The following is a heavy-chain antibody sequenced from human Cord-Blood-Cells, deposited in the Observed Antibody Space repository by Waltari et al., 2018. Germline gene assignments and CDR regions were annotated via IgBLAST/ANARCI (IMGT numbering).Heavy chain of an antibody. CDR3: ARATHDTYYYDSSGYYYAFDY. CDR2: IIPIFGTA. Sequence: QVQLVQSGAEVKKPGSSVKVSCKASGGTFSSYATSWVRQAPGQGLEWMGGIIPIFGTANYAQKFQGRVTITADKSTSTAYMELSSLRSEDTAVYYCARATHDTYYYDSSGYYYAFDYWGQGTLVTVSS. D-gene: IGHD3-22*01. V-gene: IGHV1-69*06. CDR1: GGTFSSYA. J-gene: IGHJ4*02.